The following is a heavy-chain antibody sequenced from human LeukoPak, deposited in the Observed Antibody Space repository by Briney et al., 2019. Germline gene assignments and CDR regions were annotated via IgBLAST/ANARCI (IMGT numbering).Heavy chain of an antibody. CDR1: GFNFNSYW. CDR3: ARDRAWNYFDY. V-gene: IGHV3-30*03. D-gene: IGHD3-3*01. CDR2: ISNDGSRK. Sequence: GGSLRLSCAASGFNFNSYWMNWVRQAPGKGLEWVAIISNDGSRKYYAHSVEGRFTISRDNSKNTLYLQMDSLRAEDTAVYYCARDRAWNYFDYWGQGTLVTVSS. J-gene: IGHJ4*02.